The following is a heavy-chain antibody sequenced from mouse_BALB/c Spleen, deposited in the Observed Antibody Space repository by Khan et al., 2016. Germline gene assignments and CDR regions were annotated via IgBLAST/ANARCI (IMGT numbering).Heavy chain of an antibody. CDR1: GYTFTNYG. CDR2: INTYSGES. J-gene: IGHJ1*01. V-gene: IGHV9-3-1*01. D-gene: IGHD1-1*01. Sequence: QIQLVQSGPELKKPGKTVKISCKASGYTFTNYGMNWVKQAPGKGLKWMGWINTYSGESTYADDFKGRFAFSLETSANTAYLQINNLKNEDTATXFGARYRYYYGSSRYFDVWGPGTTVTVSA. CDR3: ARYRYYYGSSRYFDV.